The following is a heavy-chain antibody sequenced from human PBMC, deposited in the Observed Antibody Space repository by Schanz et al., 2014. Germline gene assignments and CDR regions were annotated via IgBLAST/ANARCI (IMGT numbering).Heavy chain of an antibody. V-gene: IGHV4-4*07. CDR1: GGSINNYF. J-gene: IGHJ4*02. Sequence: QVHLQESGPGLVKPSETLSVTCTVSGGSINNYFWTWIRQPAGKGLEWIGRIYSNGIFHYNPSLESRVTMSVDTSKNKFSLNLTPVTPADTAIYYCVRVKGEHSGHDYIVYWGQGIQVTVSP. D-gene: IGHD5-12*01. CDR2: IYSNGIF. CDR3: VRVKGEHSGHDYIVY.